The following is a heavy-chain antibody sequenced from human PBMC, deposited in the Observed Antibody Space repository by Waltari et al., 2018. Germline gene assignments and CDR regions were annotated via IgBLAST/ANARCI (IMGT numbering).Heavy chain of an antibody. CDR1: GFSFSTLW. CDR3: VRGGLTSSWYWIF. Sequence: EVQLVESGGGLVQPGDSLRLSCAASGFSFSTLWMSWVRQAPGKGLEGVANIKRDGREQDYLDSVKGRFTVSRDNAKSSLYLQMNSLRAEDTAIYYCVRGGLTSSWYWIFWGQGTPVTVSS. D-gene: IGHD6-13*01. V-gene: IGHV3-7*01. J-gene: IGHJ4*02. CDR2: IKRDGREQ.